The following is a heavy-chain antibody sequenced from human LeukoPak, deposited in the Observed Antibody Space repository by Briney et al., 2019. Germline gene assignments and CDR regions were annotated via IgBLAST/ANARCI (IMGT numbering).Heavy chain of an antibody. V-gene: IGHV4-61*02. CDR1: GGSISSGSYY. J-gene: IGHJ3*02. D-gene: IGHD4-11*01. CDR2: IYTSGST. Sequence: SQTLSLTCTVSGGSISSGSYYWSWIRQPAGKGLEWIGRIYTSGSTNYNPSLKSRVTISVDTSKNQFSLKLSSVTAADTAVYYCARDHSNADAFDIWGQGTMVTVSS. CDR3: ARDHSNADAFDI.